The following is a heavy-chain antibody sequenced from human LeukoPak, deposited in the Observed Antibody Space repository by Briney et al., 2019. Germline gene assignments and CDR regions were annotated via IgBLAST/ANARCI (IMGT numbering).Heavy chain of an antibody. CDR3: ARDLRYYDSSGYDAFDI. J-gene: IGHJ3*02. CDR1: GYTFTSYA. D-gene: IGHD3-22*01. Sequence: ASVKVSCKASGYTFTSYAMNWVRQAPGQGLEWMGWINTNTGNPTYAQGFTGRFVFSLDTSVSTAYLQISSLKAEDTAVYYCARDLRYYDSSGYDAFDIWGQGTMVTVSS. CDR2: INTNTGNP. V-gene: IGHV7-4-1*02.